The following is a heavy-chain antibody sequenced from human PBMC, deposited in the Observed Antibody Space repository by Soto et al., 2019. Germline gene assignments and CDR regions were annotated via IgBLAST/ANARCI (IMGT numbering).Heavy chain of an antibody. CDR2: ISGSGGST. CDR1: GFTFSSYA. V-gene: IGHV3-23*01. J-gene: IGHJ4*02. CDR3: AKSSAYCGGDCYLY. D-gene: IGHD2-21*02. Sequence: EVQLLESGGGLVQPGGSLRLSCAASGFTFSSYAMSWVRQAPGKGLEWVSAISGSGGSTYYADSAMGRFTISRDNSKNTLYLRMNSLRAEDTAVYYCAKSSAYCGGDCYLYWGQGTLVTVSS.